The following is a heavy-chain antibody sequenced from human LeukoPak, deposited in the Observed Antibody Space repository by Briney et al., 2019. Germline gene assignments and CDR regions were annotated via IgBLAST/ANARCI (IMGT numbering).Heavy chain of an antibody. V-gene: IGHV3-23*01. D-gene: IGHD3-22*01. CDR3: AKVWVTYYDRGIFDS. Sequence: PGGSLRLSCEASGFTFSYYPLSWVRQAPGKGLEWVAAIGSASGTKYYADSVKGRFAISRDDSKSTLYLQMSSLRGEDTAAYYCAKVWVTYYDRGIFDSWGQGTRVTVSS. CDR1: GFTFSYYP. CDR2: IGSASGTK. J-gene: IGHJ4*02.